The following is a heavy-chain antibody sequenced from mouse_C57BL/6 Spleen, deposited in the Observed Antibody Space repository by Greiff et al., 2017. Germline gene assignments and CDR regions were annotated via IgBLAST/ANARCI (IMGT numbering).Heavy chain of an antibody. CDR2: IYPGSGST. Sequence: QVQLQQPGAELVKPGASVKMSCKASGYTFTSYWITWVKQRPGQGLEWIGDIYPGSGSTNYNEKFKSKATLTVDTSSSTAYMQRSSLTSEDSAVYYCAREEVDYYGSSFAYWGQGTLVTVSA. D-gene: IGHD1-1*01. CDR3: AREEVDYYGSSFAY. V-gene: IGHV1-55*01. CDR1: GYTFTSYW. J-gene: IGHJ3*01.